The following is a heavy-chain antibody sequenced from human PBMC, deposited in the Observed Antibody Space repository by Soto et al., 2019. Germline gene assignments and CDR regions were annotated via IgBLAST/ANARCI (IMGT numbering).Heavy chain of an antibody. J-gene: IGHJ4*02. CDR1: GWTFSSYA. Sequence: XGSLMPPCETSGWTFSSYAMSRVRQAPGNGLEGVSDNSGSGGSTYYADPVKGRFTVSRDSSKNTLYLQMNSLRAEATAVYYCAKAPDYRGQGPLLTVS. CDR2: NSGSGGST. V-gene: IGHV3-23*01. CDR3: AKAPDY.